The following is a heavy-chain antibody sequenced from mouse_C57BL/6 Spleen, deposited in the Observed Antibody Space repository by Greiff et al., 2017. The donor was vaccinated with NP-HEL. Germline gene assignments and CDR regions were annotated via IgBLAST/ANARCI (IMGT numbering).Heavy chain of an antibody. J-gene: IGHJ2*01. CDR1: GYTFTDYE. D-gene: IGHD2-4*01. V-gene: IGHV1-15*01. CDR3: TRGGLG. Sequence: VKLQESGAELVRPGASVTLSCKASGYTFTDYEMHWVKQTPVHGLEWIGAIDPETGGTAYNQKFKGKAILTADKSSSTAYMELRSLTSEDSAVYYCTRGGLGWGQGTTLTVSS. CDR2: IDPETGGT.